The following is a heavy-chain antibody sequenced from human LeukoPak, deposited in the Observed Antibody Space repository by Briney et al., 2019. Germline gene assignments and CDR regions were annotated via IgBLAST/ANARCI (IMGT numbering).Heavy chain of an antibody. CDR1: GGFISSGTHY. D-gene: IGHD3-22*01. J-gene: IGHJ4*02. V-gene: IGHV4-61*02. Sequence: SETLSLTCDVSGGFISSGTHYWTWIRQPVGKGLEWLGRIFTSGSPTYNSSLESRLTISFDKSKNQFFLRLNSVTAADTAVYYCARAAYYYDSSGYLAVDYWGQGTLVTVSS. CDR2: IFTSGSP. CDR3: ARAAYYYDSSGYLAVDY.